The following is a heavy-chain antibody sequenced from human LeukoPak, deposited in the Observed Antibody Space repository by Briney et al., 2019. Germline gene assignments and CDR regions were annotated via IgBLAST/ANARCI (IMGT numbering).Heavy chain of an antibody. CDR1: GFTFSSYS. CDR3: ASLPSSAYSSGWYADY. J-gene: IGHJ4*02. CDR2: ISNCSSYI. Sequence: GGSLRLSCAASGFTFSSYSMNWVRQAPGKGLEGVSSISNCSSYIYYADSVKGRFTISRENAKNSLYLQMNSLRAEDTAVYYCASLPSSAYSSGWYADYWGQGTLITVSS. D-gene: IGHD6-19*01. V-gene: IGHV3-21*01.